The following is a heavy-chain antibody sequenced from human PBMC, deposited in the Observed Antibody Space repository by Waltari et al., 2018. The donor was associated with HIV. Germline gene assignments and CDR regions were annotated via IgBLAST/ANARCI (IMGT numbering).Heavy chain of an antibody. CDR1: GNNFAGYW. Sequence: EEKLVQSGAEVKEPGESLKISCKSLGNNFAGYWVSWVRQMPGKGLGWVGVLSPGDLSAGSTPSFQGRVIMSTDSSISTGYLQCSSLRASDTAMYYCARRKGDYRTAFDIWGQGTMVTASS. D-gene: IGHD4-17*01. CDR2: LSPGDLSA. V-gene: IGHV5-51*01. CDR3: ARRKGDYRTAFDI. J-gene: IGHJ3*02.